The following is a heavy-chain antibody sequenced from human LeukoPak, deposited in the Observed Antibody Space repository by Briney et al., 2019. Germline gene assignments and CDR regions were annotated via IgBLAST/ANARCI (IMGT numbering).Heavy chain of an antibody. J-gene: IGHJ4*02. CDR2: ISYDGSSK. V-gene: IGHV3-30*18. Sequence: PGGSLRLSCAASGFTLSSHWMHWVRQAPGKGLEWVAVISYDGSSKCYADSVKGRFTISRDNSKNTLYLQMNSLRAEDTAVYYCAKESHVLRYFDWSIDYWGQGTLVTVSS. CDR1: GFTLSSHW. D-gene: IGHD3-9*01. CDR3: AKESHVLRYFDWSIDY.